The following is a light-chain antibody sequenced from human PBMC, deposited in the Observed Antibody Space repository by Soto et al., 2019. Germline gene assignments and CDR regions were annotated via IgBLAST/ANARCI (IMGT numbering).Light chain of an antibody. CDR1: QTLTTRF. V-gene: IGKV3-20*01. CDR2: GAS. CDR3: QQYADLPYT. Sequence: EIVLTQSQGTLSLSPGERATLSCMASQTLTTRFLAWYQQKPGQAPRLLIYGASSRAAGIPDRFSGSGSGTEYTLTISRLEHEDFAVYSCQQYADLPYTFGQGTNLEIK. J-gene: IGKJ2*01.